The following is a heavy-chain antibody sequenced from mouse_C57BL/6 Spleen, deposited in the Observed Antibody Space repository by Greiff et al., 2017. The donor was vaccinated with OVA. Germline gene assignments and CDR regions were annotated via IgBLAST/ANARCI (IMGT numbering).Heavy chain of an antibody. CDR1: GFTFTDYY. CDR3: AGGGRGGLDY. J-gene: IGHJ2*01. Sequence: EVQVVESGGGLVQPGGSLSLSCAASGFTFTDYYMSWVRQPPGKALEWLGFIRNKANGYTTEYSASVKGRFTISRDNSQSILYLQMNALRAEDSATYCCAGGGRGGLDYWGQGTTLTVSS. V-gene: IGHV7-3*01. CDR2: IRNKANGYTT.